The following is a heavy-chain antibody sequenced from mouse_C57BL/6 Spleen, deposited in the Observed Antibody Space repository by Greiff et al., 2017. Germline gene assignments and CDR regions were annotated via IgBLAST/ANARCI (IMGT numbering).Heavy chain of an antibody. D-gene: IGHD1-1*01. J-gene: IGHJ3*01. CDR2: IYPRDGST. V-gene: IGHV1-78*01. Sequence: VQLQQSDAELVKPGASVKISCKVSGYTFTDHTIHWMHQRPEQGLEWIGYIYPRDGSTKYNEKFKGKSTFTGDKSSSTAYMQLNSLTYEDSAVDVCANYDGSSYALAYWGQGTLVTVSA. CDR1: GYTFTDHT. CDR3: ANYDGSSYALAY.